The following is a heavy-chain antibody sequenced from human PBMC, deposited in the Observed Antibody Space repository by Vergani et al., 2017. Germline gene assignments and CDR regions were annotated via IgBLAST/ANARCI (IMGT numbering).Heavy chain of an antibody. CDR3: AREPGRWGYFQH. D-gene: IGHD2-15*01. Sequence: QVQLQESGPGLVKPSGTLSLTCAVSRGSISSSNWWSWVRQPPGKGLEWIGEIYHSGITNYNPSLKSRVTIAVDKSKNQFSLKLSAVTAADTAVYYCAREPGRWGYFQHWGQDTLVTGSS. J-gene: IGHJ1*01. CDR1: RGSISSSNW. CDR2: IYHSGIT. V-gene: IGHV4-4*02.